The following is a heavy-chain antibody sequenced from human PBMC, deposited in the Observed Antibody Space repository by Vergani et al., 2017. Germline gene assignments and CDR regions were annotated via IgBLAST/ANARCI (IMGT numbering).Heavy chain of an antibody. CDR3: ARDLLRTPPGFDY. D-gene: IGHD2-15*01. CDR1: GFTFSSYA. Sequence: QVQLVESGGGVVQPGRSLRLFCAASGFTFSSYAMHWVRQAPGKGLEWVAVISYDGSNKYYADSVKGRFTISRDNSKNTLYLQMNSLRAEDTAVYYCARDLLRTPPGFDYWGQGTLVTVSS. J-gene: IGHJ4*02. CDR2: ISYDGSNK. V-gene: IGHV3-30*01.